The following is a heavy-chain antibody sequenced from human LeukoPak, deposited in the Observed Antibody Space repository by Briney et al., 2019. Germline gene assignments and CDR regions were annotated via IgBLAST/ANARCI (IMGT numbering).Heavy chain of an antibody. J-gene: IGHJ4*02. CDR3: ARAAGPFDY. V-gene: IGHV3-33*01. Sequence: GWSLRLSCAASGFTFSTYGRHWVRQAPGKGLEWVAVIWNDGSNKYYADSVKGRLTISRDNSKSTLYLQMNSLRAEDTAVYSCARAAGPFDYWGQGTLVTVSS. CDR2: IWNDGSNK. CDR1: GFTFSTYG.